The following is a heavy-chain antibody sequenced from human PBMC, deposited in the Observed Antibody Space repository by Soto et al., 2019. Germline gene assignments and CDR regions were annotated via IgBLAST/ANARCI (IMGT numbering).Heavy chain of an antibody. V-gene: IGHV4-39*01. CDR1: GGSISSSSYY. CDR2: IYYSGST. D-gene: IGHD2-2*01. CDR3: ASLLGYCSSTSCYFSAFDI. J-gene: IGHJ3*02. Sequence: SETLSLTCTVSGGSISSSSYYWGLIRQPPGKGLEWIGNIYYSGSTYYNPSLKSRVTISVDTSKNQFSLKLSSVTAADAAVYYCASLLGYCSSTSCYFSAFDIWGQGTMVTVSS.